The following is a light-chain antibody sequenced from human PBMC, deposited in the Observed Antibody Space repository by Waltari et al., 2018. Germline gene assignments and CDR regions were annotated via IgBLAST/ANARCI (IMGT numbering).Light chain of an antibody. V-gene: IGLV1-44*01. CDR3: SIWDDSLNGPV. J-gene: IGLJ3*02. CDR1: TSNIGADYG. Sequence: QSVLTQPPSVSGAPGQRVTISCTGSTSNIGADYGVHWYQHLPGTAPTLRAYFNNLRPSGVPDRFPGSKSGTSASLAITGLQSEDEASYYCSIWDDSLNGPVFGGGTTLTVL. CDR2: FNN.